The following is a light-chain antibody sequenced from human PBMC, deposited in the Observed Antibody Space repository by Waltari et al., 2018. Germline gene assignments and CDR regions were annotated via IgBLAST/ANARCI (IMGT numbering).Light chain of an antibody. CDR2: GNS. J-gene: IGLJ1*01. Sequence: QSVLTQPPSVSGAPGQRVTISCTGSSSNIGAGYDVPWYQQLPGTAPKLLIYGNSNRPSGVPDRFSGSKSGTSASLAITGLQAEDEADYYCQSYDSSLSWVFGTGTKVTVL. CDR1: SSNIGAGYD. CDR3: QSYDSSLSWV. V-gene: IGLV1-40*01.